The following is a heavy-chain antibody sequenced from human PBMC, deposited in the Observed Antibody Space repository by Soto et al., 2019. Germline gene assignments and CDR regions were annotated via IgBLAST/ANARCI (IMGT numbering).Heavy chain of an antibody. CDR2: ISGSGGST. CDR3: AKHPVYSSIPADYYYGMDV. Sequence: PGGSLRLSCAASGFTFSSYAMSWVRQAPGKGLEWVSAISGSGGSTYYADSVKGRFTISRDNSKNTLYLQMNSLRAEDTAVYYCAKHPVYSSIPADYYYGMDVWGQGTTVTVSS. D-gene: IGHD1-20*01. V-gene: IGHV3-23*01. CDR1: GFTFSSYA. J-gene: IGHJ6*02.